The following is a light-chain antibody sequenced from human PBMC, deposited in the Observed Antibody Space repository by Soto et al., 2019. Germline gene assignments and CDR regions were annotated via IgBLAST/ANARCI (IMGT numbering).Light chain of an antibody. CDR1: ISDIGAGYD. CDR2: SNA. J-gene: IGLJ1*01. V-gene: IGLV1-40*01. CDR3: QSYDSSLTTYV. Sequence: QSVLTQPPSVSEAPGQRVTISCTGTISDIGAGYDVHWYQQLPGAAPKLLIYSNAIRPSGVPDRFSASKSGTSASLAITGLRAEDEADYYCQSYDSSLTTYVFGTGTKVTVL.